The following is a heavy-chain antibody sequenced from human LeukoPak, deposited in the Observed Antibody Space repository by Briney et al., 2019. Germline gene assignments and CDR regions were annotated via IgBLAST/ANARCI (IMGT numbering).Heavy chain of an antibody. Sequence: SETLSLTCTVSGGSISSYYWSWIRQPPGKGLEWIGYIYYSGSTNYSPSLKSRVTISVDTSKNQFSLKLSSVTAADTAVYYCARDRGGNWFDPWGQGTLVTVSS. CDR3: ARDRGGNWFDP. CDR2: IYYSGST. V-gene: IGHV4-59*01. D-gene: IGHD3-10*01. J-gene: IGHJ5*02. CDR1: GGSISSYY.